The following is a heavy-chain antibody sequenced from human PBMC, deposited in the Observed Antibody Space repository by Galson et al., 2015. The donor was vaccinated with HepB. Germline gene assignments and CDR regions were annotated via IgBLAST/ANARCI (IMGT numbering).Heavy chain of an antibody. CDR1: GFTFSSYG. J-gene: IGHJ4*02. D-gene: IGHD4-17*01. CDR3: AKLTTVTRYFDY. CDR2: ISYDGSNK. V-gene: IGHV3-30*18. Sequence: SLRLSCAASGFTFSSYGMHWVRQAPGKGLEWVAVISYDGSNKYYADSVKGRFTISRDNSKNTLYLQMNSLRAEDTAVYYCAKLTTVTRYFDYWGQGTLVTVSS.